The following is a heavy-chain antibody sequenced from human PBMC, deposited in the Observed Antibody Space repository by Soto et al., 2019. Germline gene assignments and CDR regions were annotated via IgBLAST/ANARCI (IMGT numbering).Heavy chain of an antibody. CDR3: ARQQYSYYYMDV. CDR2: LYYSGST. Sequence: QLQLQESGPGLVKPSETLSLTCTVSGGSISSSSYYWGWIRQPPGKGLEWFGSLYYSGSTYYNPSLNGRVTISVDSSKNQFSLKLSSVTAADTAVYYCARQQYSYYYMDVWGKGTTVTVSS. J-gene: IGHJ6*03. V-gene: IGHV4-39*01. CDR1: GGSISSSSYY.